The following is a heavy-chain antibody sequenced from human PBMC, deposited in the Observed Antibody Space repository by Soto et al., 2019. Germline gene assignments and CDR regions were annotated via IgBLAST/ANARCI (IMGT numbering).Heavy chain of an antibody. D-gene: IGHD3-16*01. CDR3: ARSPLSYDYVRQTWREVGDSFDI. CDR2: LIHGGNT. Sequence: QVHLEQWGAGLLKPSETLSLTCAIYGSSLGAFHWPWIRQPPGKGLEWIGELIHGGNTTYNPSLKSRVTFSLHTSKKQFSLHLMSVTAADTAVYYCARSPLSYDYVRQTWREVGDSFDIWGRGTSVTVSS. J-gene: IGHJ3*02. CDR1: GSSLGAFH. V-gene: IGHV4-34*12.